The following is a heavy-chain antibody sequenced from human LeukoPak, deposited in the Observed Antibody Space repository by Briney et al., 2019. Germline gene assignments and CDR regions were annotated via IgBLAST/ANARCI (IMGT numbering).Heavy chain of an antibody. D-gene: IGHD3-10*01. CDR1: GYSISSGYY. V-gene: IGHV4-38-2*02. CDR3: ARGVLLGDYFDY. J-gene: IGHJ4*02. CDR2: IYHSGST. Sequence: SETLSLTCTVSGYSISSGYYWGWIRQPPGKGLEWIGSIYHSGSTYYNPSLKSRVTISVDTSKNQFSLKLSSVTAADTAVYYCARGVLLGDYFDYWGQGTLVTVSS.